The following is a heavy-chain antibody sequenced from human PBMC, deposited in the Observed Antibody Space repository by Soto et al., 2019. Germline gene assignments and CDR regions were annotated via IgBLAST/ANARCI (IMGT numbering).Heavy chain of an antibody. Sequence: PETLSLTCAVYGGSFSGYYWSWIRQPPGKGLEWIGEINHSGSTNYNPSLKSRVTISVDTSKNQFSLKLSSVTAADTAVYYCARVLYYDFWSGYPSPTGYYYGMDVWGQGTTVT. J-gene: IGHJ6*02. CDR3: ARVLYYDFWSGYPSPTGYYYGMDV. CDR2: INHSGST. CDR1: GGSFSGYY. D-gene: IGHD3-3*01. V-gene: IGHV4-34*01.